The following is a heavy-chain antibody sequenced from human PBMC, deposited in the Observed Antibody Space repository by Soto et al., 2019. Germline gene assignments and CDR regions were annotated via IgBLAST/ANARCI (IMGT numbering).Heavy chain of an antibody. CDR2: INPSGGST. Sequence: QVQLVQSGAEVKKPGASVKVSCKASGYTFTSYYMHWVRQAPGQGLEWMGIINPSGGSTSYAQKFRGRVAMIRDTSTSTVYMELSSLRSEDTAVYYCARDSLPYCSSTSCYLRYWGQGTLVTVSS. CDR3: ARDSLPYCSSTSCYLRY. V-gene: IGHV1-46*01. D-gene: IGHD2-2*01. J-gene: IGHJ4*02. CDR1: GYTFTSYY.